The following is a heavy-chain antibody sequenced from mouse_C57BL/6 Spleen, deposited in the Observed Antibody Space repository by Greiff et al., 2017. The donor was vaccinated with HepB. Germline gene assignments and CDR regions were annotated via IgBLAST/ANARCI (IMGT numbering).Heavy chain of an antibody. CDR3: ASYYDGSSDVGYFDV. CDR2: IYPRSGNT. Sequence: VQLQQSGAELARPGASVKLSCKASGYTFTSYGISWVKQRTGQGLEWIGEIYPRSGNTYYNEKFKGKATLTADKSSSTAYMELRSLTSEDSAVYFCASYYDGSSDVGYFDVWGTGTTVTVSS. V-gene: IGHV1-81*01. CDR1: GYTFTSYG. J-gene: IGHJ1*03. D-gene: IGHD1-1*01.